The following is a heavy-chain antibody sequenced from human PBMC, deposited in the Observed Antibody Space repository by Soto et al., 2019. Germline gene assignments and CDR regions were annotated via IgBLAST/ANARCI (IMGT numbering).Heavy chain of an antibody. V-gene: IGHV3-9*01. J-gene: IGHJ4*02. CDR3: AKDINGGDTMIVVATYFDY. D-gene: IGHD3-22*01. Sequence: GGSLRLSCAASGFTFDDYAMHWVRQAPGKCLEWVSGISWNSGSIGYADSVKGRFTISRDNAKNSLYLQMNSLRAEDTALYYCAKDINGGDTMIVVATYFDYWGQGXLVTVYS. CDR1: GFTFDDYA. CDR2: ISWNSGSI.